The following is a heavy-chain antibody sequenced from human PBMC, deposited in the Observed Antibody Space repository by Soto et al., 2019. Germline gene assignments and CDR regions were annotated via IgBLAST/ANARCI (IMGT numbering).Heavy chain of an antibody. CDR1: GYSFSSYG. J-gene: IGHJ3*02. Sequence: GASVKVCCKASGYSFSSYGVSWIRQAPGQGLEWIGRINPFHGKAHYAQKFQGRVTITADKSTSTAYMELRSLRSEDTAVYYCASFEEYIGDSDGDAFDIWGQGTMVTVSS. V-gene: IGHV1-69*04. CDR2: INPFHGKA. D-gene: IGHD5-12*01. CDR3: ASFEEYIGDSDGDAFDI.